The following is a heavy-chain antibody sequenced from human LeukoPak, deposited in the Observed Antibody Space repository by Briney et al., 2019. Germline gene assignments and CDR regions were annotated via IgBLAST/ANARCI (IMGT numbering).Heavy chain of an antibody. Sequence: PGGSLRLSCAASGFTFSGYAMTWVRQAPGKGLEWVSGISVSGDSTYYADSVKGRFTISRGKSKNTLYLQMNTLRAEDTAVYYCAKTPTPAAVGNPFDYWGQGTLVTVSS. CDR1: GFTFSGYA. CDR3: AKTPTPAAVGNPFDY. J-gene: IGHJ4*02. V-gene: IGHV3-23*01. D-gene: IGHD6-13*01. CDR2: ISVSGDST.